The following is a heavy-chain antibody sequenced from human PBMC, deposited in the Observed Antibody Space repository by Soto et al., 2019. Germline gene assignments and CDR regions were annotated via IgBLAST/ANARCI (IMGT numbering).Heavy chain of an antibody. CDR1: GGTFSSYT. V-gene: IGHV1-69*02. CDR2: IIPILGIA. D-gene: IGHD1-1*01. J-gene: IGHJ4*02. CDR3: ASNEKMSAAGYFDY. Sequence: SVKVSCKASGGTFSSYTISWVRQAPGQGLEWMGRIIPILGIANYAQKFQGRVTITADKSTSTAYMELSSLRSEDTAVYYCASNEKMSAAGYFDYWGQGTLVTVSS.